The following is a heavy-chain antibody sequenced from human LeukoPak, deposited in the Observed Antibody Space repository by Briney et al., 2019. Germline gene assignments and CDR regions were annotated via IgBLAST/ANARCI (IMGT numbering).Heavy chain of an antibody. CDR3: ARRRDFIDY. D-gene: IGHD3/OR15-3a*01. V-gene: IGHV3-11*01. J-gene: IGHJ4*02. CDR2: SSSSGSTI. CDR1: GFPLSDYY. Sequence: GSLRLSCAASGFPLSDYYMSWIRPAPGKGPEWVSYSSSSGSTIYYADSVKGRFAISRDNAKNSLYLQMNSLRAEDTAVYYCARRRDFIDYWGQGTLVTVSS.